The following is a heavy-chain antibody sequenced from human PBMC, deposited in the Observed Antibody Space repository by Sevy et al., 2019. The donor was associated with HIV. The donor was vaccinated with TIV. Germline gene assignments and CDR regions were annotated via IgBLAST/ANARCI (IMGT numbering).Heavy chain of an antibody. J-gene: IGHJ4*02. CDR1: GFTFSSFA. CDR2: ISGTGDYT. CDR3: AKKMGGGSGMAFLVDY. V-gene: IGHV3-23*01. Sequence: GGSLRLSCAASGFTFSSFAKGWVRQAPGKGLDWISVISGTGDYTYYADSVKGRFTISRDNSKNTLFLQMNSLRAEDTAIFYCAKKMGGGSGMAFLVDYWGQGILVTVSS. D-gene: IGHD6-13*01.